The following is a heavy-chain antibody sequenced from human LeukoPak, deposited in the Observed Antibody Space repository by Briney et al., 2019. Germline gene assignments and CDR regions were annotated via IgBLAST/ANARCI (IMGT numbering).Heavy chain of an antibody. CDR3: ARSLPLYDSSGRGFDY. CDR2: IYYSGST. V-gene: IGHV4-39*07. CDR1: GGSISSSSYY. D-gene: IGHD3-22*01. Sequence: SETLSLTCTVSGGSISSSSYYWGWIRQPPGKGLEWIGSIYYSGSTYYNPSLKSRVTISVDTSKNQFSLKLSSVTAADTAVYYCARSLPLYDSSGRGFDYWGQGTLVTVSS. J-gene: IGHJ4*02.